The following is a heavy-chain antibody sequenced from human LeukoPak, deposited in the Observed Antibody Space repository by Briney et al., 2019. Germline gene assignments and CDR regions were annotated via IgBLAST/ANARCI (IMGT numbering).Heavy chain of an antibody. D-gene: IGHD5-18*01. CDR1: GFTVSSNY. V-gene: IGHV3-66*01. J-gene: IGHJ4*02. CDR2: IYSGGTT. CDR3: ARDQYSYAHAAH. Sequence: GGSLRLSCAASGFTVSSNYMSWVRQAPGKGLEWVSVIYSGGTTYYADSVKGRFTISRDNSKNTLHLQMSSLRAEDTAVYYCARDQYSYAHAAHWGQGTLVTVSS.